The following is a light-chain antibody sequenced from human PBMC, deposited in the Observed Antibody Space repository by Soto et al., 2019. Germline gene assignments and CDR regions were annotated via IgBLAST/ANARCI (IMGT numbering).Light chain of an antibody. Sequence: YELTQPPSGSVAPGQTARITCGGNDIGSKSVHWYQQKPGQAPELVVYEDSDRPSGIPERFSGSNSGNTATLTISRVEAGDEADFYCQVWFSSRDQVVFGGGTKVTVL. CDR1: DIGSKS. CDR3: QVWFSSRDQVV. CDR2: EDS. J-gene: IGLJ2*01. V-gene: IGLV3-21*02.